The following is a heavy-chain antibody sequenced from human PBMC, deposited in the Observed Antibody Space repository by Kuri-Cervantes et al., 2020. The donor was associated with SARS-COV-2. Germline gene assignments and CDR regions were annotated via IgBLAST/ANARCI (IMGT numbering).Heavy chain of an antibody. D-gene: IGHD3-10*01. J-gene: IGHJ6*03. Sequence: GESLKISCTASGFIFSDYYMTWIRQAPGKGLEWVSAISGSGGSTYYADSVKGRFTISRDNSKNSLYLQMNSLRAEDTAAYYCARVGWFGDGTLEFGDYYYYMDVWGKGTTVTVSS. V-gene: IGHV3-23*01. CDR1: GFIFSDYY. CDR2: ISGSGGST. CDR3: ARVGWFGDGTLEFGDYYYYMDV.